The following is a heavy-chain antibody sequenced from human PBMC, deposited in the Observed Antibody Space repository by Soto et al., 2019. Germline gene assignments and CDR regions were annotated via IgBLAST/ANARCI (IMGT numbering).Heavy chain of an antibody. CDR1: GFTFSHYA. CDR3: AKQLGYDGWTNYLDY. CDR2: ISASSDST. Sequence: GGSLRLSCAASGFTFSHYAMNWVRQAPGEGLEWVSGISASSDSTYYADSVKGRFSISRDNSKNTLSLQMNSLRAEDTAVYYCAKQLGYDGWTNYLDYWGQGTLVTVSS. V-gene: IGHV3-23*01. D-gene: IGHD3-16*01. J-gene: IGHJ4*02.